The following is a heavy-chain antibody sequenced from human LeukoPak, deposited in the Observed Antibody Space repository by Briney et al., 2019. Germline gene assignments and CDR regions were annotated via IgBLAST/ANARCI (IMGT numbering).Heavy chain of an antibody. CDR3: ARGYSSSWFYFDS. V-gene: IGHV4-4*07. J-gene: IGHJ4*02. CDR1: GGSSSGYY. Sequence: SETLSLTCTVSGGSSSGYYCSWIRQPAGKGLEWIGRIYTSGITNYNPSLKNRVTMSVDTSKNQFSLHLTSVTAADTAVYYCARGYSSSWFYFDSWGQGTLVTVSS. D-gene: IGHD6-13*01. CDR2: IYTSGIT.